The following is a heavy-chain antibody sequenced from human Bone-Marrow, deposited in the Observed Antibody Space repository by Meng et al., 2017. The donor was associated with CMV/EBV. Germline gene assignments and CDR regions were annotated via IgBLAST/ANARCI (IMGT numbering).Heavy chain of an antibody. Sequence: SETLSLPCAGYVGSFSGYYWSWIREPPGKGLEWIGEINHSGSTNYNPSLKSRVTISVDTSKNQFSLKLSSVTAADTAVYYCARGRLGISRLRYYGMDVWGHGATVTVSS. CDR2: INHSGST. CDR1: VGSFSGYY. CDR3: ARGRLGISRLRYYGMDV. D-gene: IGHD5-12*01. V-gene: IGHV4-34*01. J-gene: IGHJ6*02.